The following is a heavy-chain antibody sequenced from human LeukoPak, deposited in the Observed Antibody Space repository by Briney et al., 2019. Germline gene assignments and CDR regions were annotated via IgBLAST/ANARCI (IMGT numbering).Heavy chain of an antibody. V-gene: IGHV3-53*04. Sequence: GSLRLSCAASGFTVSSNYMSWVRQAPGKGLEWVSIIYSGGSTYYADSVKGRFTISRHNSKNTLYLQMNSLRAEDTAVYYCAREVGGSAFDIWGQGTMVTVSS. J-gene: IGHJ3*02. CDR3: AREVGGSAFDI. D-gene: IGHD3-16*01. CDR1: GFTVSSNY. CDR2: IYSGGST.